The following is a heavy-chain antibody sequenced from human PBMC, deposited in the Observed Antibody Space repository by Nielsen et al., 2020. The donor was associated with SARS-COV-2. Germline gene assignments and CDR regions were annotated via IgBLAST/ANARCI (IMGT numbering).Heavy chain of an antibody. CDR1: GFTFSSYA. V-gene: IGHV3-23*01. CDR3: AKDEGYCSSTSCVIDY. J-gene: IGHJ4*02. Sequence: GGSLRLSCAASGFTFSSYAMSWVRQAPGKGLEWVSAISGSGGSTYYADSVKGRFTISRDNSKNTLYLQMNSLRAEDTAVYYCAKDEGYCSSTSCVIDYWGQGTLVTVSS. D-gene: IGHD2-2*01. CDR2: ISGSGGST.